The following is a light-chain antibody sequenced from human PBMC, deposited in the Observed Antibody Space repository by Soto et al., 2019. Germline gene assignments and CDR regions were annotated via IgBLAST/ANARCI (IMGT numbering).Light chain of an antibody. Sequence: DLVMTQSPLSLPVTPGEPASISCRSSQSLLHSNGYNYLDWYLQKPGQSPQLLIYLGSNRASGVPDRFSSSGSGTDFTLKISRVEAEDFGVYYCMQALQTPLFGGGTKVEIK. CDR2: LGS. V-gene: IGKV2-28*01. J-gene: IGKJ4*01. CDR3: MQALQTPL. CDR1: QSLLHSNGYNY.